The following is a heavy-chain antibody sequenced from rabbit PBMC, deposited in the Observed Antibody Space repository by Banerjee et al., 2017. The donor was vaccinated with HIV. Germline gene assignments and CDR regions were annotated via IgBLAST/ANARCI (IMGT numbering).Heavy chain of an antibody. Sequence: QEQLEESGGGLVKPEGSLTLSCKASGFTLSSYWMCWVRQAPGKGLEWIACIDTGSGSTYYASWAKGRFTVSKTSSTTVTLQMTSLTAADTATYFCVRDRDPATNDYRKLDLWGQGTLVTVS. V-gene: IGHV1S45*01. D-gene: IGHD2-1*01. J-gene: IGHJ3*01. CDR1: GFTLSSYW. CDR2: IDTGSGST. CDR3: VRDRDPATNDYRKLDL.